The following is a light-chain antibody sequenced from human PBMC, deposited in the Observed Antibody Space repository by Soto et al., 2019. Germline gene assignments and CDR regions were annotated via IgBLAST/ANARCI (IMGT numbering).Light chain of an antibody. V-gene: IGLV2-14*01. CDR1: SSDVGGYSY. CDR2: DVS. J-gene: IGLJ1*01. CDR3: SSYTSSSLYV. Sequence: QSWLPHPASVPWSPGRSITISCTGTSSDVGGYSYVSWYQQLPGKAPKLMIYDVSDRPSGVSNRFSGSKSGNTASLTISGLQAEEEADYYCSSYTSSSLYVFGTGTKVTVL.